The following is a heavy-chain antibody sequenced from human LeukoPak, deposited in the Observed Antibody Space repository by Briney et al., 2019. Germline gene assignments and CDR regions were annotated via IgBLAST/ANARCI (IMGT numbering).Heavy chain of an antibody. V-gene: IGHV1-69*06. CDR1: GGTFSSYA. CDR3: ARARPYCSGGSCYDAFDI. Sequence: SAKVSCKASGGTFSSYAISWVRQAPGQGLEWMGGIIPIFGTANYAQKFQGRVTITADKSTSTAYMELSSLRSEDTAVYYCARARPYCSGGSCYDAFDIWGQGTMVTVSS. J-gene: IGHJ3*02. CDR2: IIPIFGTA. D-gene: IGHD2-15*01.